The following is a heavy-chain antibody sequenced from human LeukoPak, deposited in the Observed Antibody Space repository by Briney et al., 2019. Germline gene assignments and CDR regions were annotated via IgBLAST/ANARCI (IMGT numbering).Heavy chain of an antibody. CDR2: ISAYNGNT. CDR3: ARDYCSSTSCSLPPRSPGDDY. J-gene: IGHJ4*02. Sequence: ASVTVSCKASGYTFTSYGISWVRQAPGQGLEWMGWISAYNGNTNYAQKLQGRVTMTADTSTSTAYMELRSLRSDDTAVYYRARDYCSSTSCSLPPRSPGDDYWGQGTLVTVSS. CDR1: GYTFTSYG. D-gene: IGHD2-2*01. V-gene: IGHV1-18*01.